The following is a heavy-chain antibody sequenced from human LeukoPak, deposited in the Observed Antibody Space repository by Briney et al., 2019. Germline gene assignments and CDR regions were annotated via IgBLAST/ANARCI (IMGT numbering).Heavy chain of an antibody. D-gene: IGHD6-19*01. CDR3: ATRTLAVAGTGEYFQH. V-gene: IGHV1-24*01. CDR1: GYTLTELS. Sequence: GASVKVSCKVSGYTLTELSMHWVRQAPGKGLAWMGGFDPEDGETIYAQKFQGRVTMTEDTSTDTAYMELSSLRSEDTAIYYCATRTLAVAGTGEYFQHWGQGTLVTVSS. CDR2: FDPEDGET. J-gene: IGHJ1*01.